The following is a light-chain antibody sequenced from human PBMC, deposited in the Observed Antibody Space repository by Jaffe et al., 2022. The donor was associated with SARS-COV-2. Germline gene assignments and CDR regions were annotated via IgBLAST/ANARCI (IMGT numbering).Light chain of an antibody. V-gene: IGLV1-40*01. CDR2: GNS. CDR3: QSHDSSLSGYV. Sequence: QAVLTQPPSVSGAPGQRVTISCTGSSSNIGAGYDVHWYQQLPGTAPKLLIYGNSNRPSGVLDRFSGSKSGTSASLAISGLQAEDEADYYCQSHDSSLSGYVFGTGTKVTVL. CDR1: SSNIGAGYD. J-gene: IGLJ1*01.